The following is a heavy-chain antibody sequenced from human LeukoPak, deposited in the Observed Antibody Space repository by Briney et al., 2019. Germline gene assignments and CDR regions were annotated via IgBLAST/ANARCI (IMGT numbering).Heavy chain of an antibody. Sequence: GESLKISCKGSGYSFTTHWIAWVRQMPGKGLEWMGIIYPGDSDTRYSPSFQGQVTISADKSISTAYLQWSSLKASDTAMYYCARLEYSSSPFDYWGQGTLVTVSS. V-gene: IGHV5-51*01. CDR2: IYPGDSDT. CDR1: GYSFTTHW. D-gene: IGHD6-6*01. J-gene: IGHJ4*02. CDR3: ARLEYSSSPFDY.